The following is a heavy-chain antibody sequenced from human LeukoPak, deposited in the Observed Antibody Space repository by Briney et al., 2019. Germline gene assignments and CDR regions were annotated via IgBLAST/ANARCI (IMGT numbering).Heavy chain of an antibody. CDR3: TKDMDPGGINV. CDR2: ISGSGGST. D-gene: IGHD2-2*03. V-gene: IGHV3-23*01. J-gene: IGHJ6*02. CDR1: GFTFSSYA. Sequence: PGGSLRLSCAASGFTFSSYAMSWVRQAPGKGLEWVSAISGSGGSTYYADSVKGRFTISRDNSKNTLYLQMNYLRPEDTALYFCTKDMDPGGINVWGQGTTVIVSS.